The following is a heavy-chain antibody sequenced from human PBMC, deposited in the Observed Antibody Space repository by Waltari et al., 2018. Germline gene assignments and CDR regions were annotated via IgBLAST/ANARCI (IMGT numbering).Heavy chain of an antibody. CDR1: GGTFSSYA. Sequence: QVQLVQSGAEVKKPGSSVKVSCKASGGTFSSYAISWVRQAPGQGLEWMGGIIPIFGTANYAHKFQGRVTITSDESTSTAYMELSSLRSEDTAVYYCARGLELADPYYYYYMDVWGKGTTVTVSS. CDR2: IIPIFGTA. D-gene: IGHD1-7*01. V-gene: IGHV1-69*05. J-gene: IGHJ6*03. CDR3: ARGLELADPYYYYYMDV.